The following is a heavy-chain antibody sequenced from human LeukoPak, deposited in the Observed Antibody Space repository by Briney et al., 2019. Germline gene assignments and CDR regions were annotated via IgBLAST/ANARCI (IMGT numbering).Heavy chain of an antibody. CDR1: GFTFSSYW. CDR3: VPWGGSSSWYYFDY. CDR2: INSDGSST. J-gene: IGHJ4*02. D-gene: IGHD6-13*01. Sequence: GGSLRLSCAASGFTFSSYWMHWVRQAPGKGLVWVSRINSDGSSTSYADSVKGRFTISRDNAKNTLYPQMNSLRAEDTAVYYCVPWGGSSSWYYFDYWGQGTLVTVSS. V-gene: IGHV3-74*01.